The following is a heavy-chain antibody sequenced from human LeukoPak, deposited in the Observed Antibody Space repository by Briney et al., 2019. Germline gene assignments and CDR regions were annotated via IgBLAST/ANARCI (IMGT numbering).Heavy chain of an antibody. D-gene: IGHD4-23*01. J-gene: IGHJ6*04. CDR1: GCIFYKYW. Sequence: ESPKISSNGSGCIFYKYWFGWVRQMPGKGLEWMGIIYLGDSDSMYNPSFQGQVTHSADKSISTASLQLSRLKASDPAMYYCARLSLDFGGNSGMDVWGEGTTVTVSS. CDR3: ARLSLDFGGNSGMDV. CDR2: IYLGDSDS. V-gene: IGHV5-51*01.